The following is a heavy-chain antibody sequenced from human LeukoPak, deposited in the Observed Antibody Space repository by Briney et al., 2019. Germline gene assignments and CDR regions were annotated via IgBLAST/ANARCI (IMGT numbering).Heavy chain of an antibody. J-gene: IGHJ4*02. CDR1: GASINNYY. D-gene: IGHD5-18*01. CDR2: IYYSKNT. CDR3: VSPRGFSYGYFDY. V-gene: IGHV4-39*01. Sequence: SETLSLTCTVSGASINNYYWSWIRQPPGKGLEWIGSIYYSKNTYYNPSLKSRVTISADTSKNQFSLTLGSVSATDTAVYYCVSPRGFSYGYFDYWGQGTLVTVSS.